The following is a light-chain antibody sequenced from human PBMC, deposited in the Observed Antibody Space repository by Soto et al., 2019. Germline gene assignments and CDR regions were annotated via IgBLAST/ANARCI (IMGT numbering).Light chain of an antibody. V-gene: IGKV3-20*01. J-gene: IGKJ1*01. Sequence: AVTKSAGSRAWKECGRGRLSCRDRQSVSSSYLAWYQQKPGQAPRLLIYGASSRATGTPDRFSGSGSGTDFTLTISILEPEDFAVYYCQQYGSSPGTFGQGTKVDIK. CDR1: QSVSSSY. CDR2: GAS. CDR3: QQYGSSPGT.